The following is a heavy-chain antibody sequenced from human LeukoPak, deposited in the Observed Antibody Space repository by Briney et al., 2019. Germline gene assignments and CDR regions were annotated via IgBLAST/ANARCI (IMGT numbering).Heavy chain of an antibody. Sequence: GASLKISCSGSGYTFTNYNIAWVRQLPGKGLEFMGIIYPGDSHVTYSPSFQGQVTISADKSVSTTYLQWSSLKASDTAIYYCARLDEGFYYDGGGFLYWGQGTLLAVSS. J-gene: IGHJ4*02. D-gene: IGHD3-22*01. CDR3: ARLDEGFYYDGGGFLY. CDR2: IYPGDSHV. CDR1: GYTFTNYN. V-gene: IGHV5-51*01.